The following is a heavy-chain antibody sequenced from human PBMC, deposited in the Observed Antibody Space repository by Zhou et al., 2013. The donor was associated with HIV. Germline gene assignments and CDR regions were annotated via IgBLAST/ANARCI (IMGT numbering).Heavy chain of an antibody. Sequence: QVQLVQSGAEVKKPGASVKVSCKASGYTFTSYGISWVRQATGQGLEWMGWMNPNSGKTGYAQKFQGRVTITRNTSISTAYMELSSLRSEDMAVYYCARGWGWFANYYYYMDVWGKGTTVTVSS. D-gene: IGHD3-10*01. J-gene: IGHJ6*03. V-gene: IGHV1-8*03. CDR2: MNPNSGKT. CDR3: ARGWGWFANYYYYMDV. CDR1: GYTFTSYG.